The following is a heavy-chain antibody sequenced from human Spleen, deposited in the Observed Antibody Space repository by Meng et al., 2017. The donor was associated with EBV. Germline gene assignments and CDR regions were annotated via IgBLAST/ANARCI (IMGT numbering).Heavy chain of an antibody. V-gene: IGHV4-4*02. CDR2: IYPRGRT. Sequence: LQQSVPLLVQPSAPLSLIFAVSGRSINSGYWCDCVRQPPGHVLEFIGEIYPRGRTTYNPSLESRVTISVDKSKNQFSLKLSSVTAADTAVYYCARTYSSSIYYFDSWGPGTLVTVSS. CDR3: ARTYSSSIYYFDS. CDR1: GRSINSGYW. J-gene: IGHJ4*02. D-gene: IGHD6-13*01.